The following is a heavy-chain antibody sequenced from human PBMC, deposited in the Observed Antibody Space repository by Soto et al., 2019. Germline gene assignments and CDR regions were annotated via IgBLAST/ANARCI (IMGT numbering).Heavy chain of an antibody. J-gene: IGHJ6*02. CDR2: IIPIFGTS. V-gene: IGHV1-69*13. Sequence: ASVKVSFKASGGTFISYAVSWVRQPPGQGLEWMGGIIPIFGTSNYAQKFQGRVTITADESTSTAYMELSSLRSEDTAVYYCARVRGGDRDAQDQYYYYYYGVDVWGQGTTVTVSS. D-gene: IGHD2-2*01. CDR3: ARVRGGDRDAQDQYYYYYYGVDV. CDR1: GGTFISYA.